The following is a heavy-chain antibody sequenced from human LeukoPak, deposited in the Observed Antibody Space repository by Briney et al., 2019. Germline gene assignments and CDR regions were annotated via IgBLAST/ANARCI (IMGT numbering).Heavy chain of an antibody. Sequence: GGSLRLSCAASGFTFDDYGMSWVRQAPGKGLEWVSGINWNGGSTGYADSVKGRFTISRDNAKNSLYLQMNSLRAEDTALYYCARDSPFGYYDSSAQYAFDTWGQGTMVTVSS. CDR3: ARDSPFGYYDSSAQYAFDT. CDR1: GFTFDDYG. J-gene: IGHJ3*02. V-gene: IGHV3-20*04. CDR2: INWNGGST. D-gene: IGHD3-22*01.